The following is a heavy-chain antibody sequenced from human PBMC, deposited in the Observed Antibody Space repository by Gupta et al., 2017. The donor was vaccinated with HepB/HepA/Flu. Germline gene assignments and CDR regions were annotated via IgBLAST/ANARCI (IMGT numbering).Heavy chain of an antibody. CDR2: ISSSGSTI. Sequence: EVQLVESGGGLVQPGGSLRLSCAASGFTFSSYEMNWVRQAPGKGLEWVSYISSSGSTIYYADSVKGRFTISRDNAKNSLYLQMNSLRAEDTAVYYCARGGSIAAAGPYYYYYGMDVWGQGTTVTVSS. V-gene: IGHV3-48*03. CDR3: ARGGSIAAAGPYYYYYGMDV. D-gene: IGHD6-13*01. CDR1: GFTFSSYE. J-gene: IGHJ6*02.